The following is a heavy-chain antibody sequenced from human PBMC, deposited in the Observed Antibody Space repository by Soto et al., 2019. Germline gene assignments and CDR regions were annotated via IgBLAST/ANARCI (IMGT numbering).Heavy chain of an antibody. CDR3: ARVDRPATYAFDI. Sequence: VGSLRLSCAASGFTFSDYYMSWIRQAPGKGLEWVSYISSSGSTIYYADSVKGRFTISRDNAKNSLHLQMNSLRAEDTAVYYCARVDRPATYAFDIWGQGTMVTISS. D-gene: IGHD3-22*01. J-gene: IGHJ3*02. CDR1: GFTFSDYY. CDR2: ISSSGSTI. V-gene: IGHV3-11*01.